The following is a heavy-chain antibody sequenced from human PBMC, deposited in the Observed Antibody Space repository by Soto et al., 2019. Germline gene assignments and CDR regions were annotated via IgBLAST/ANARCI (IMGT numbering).Heavy chain of an antibody. V-gene: IGHV4-31*03. CDR3: ARSAQWDGFDP. Sequence: QVQLQESGPGLVRPSQTLSLTCTVSAGSIRTINYYWSWSRQHPEKGLAWIGYLSYSGSTFYSSSLKSRVTISLDTSKKQFSLTMTSVTAADTAVYYCARSAQWDGFDPWGQGTMVTVSS. CDR1: AGSIRTINYY. D-gene: IGHD2-8*01. CDR2: LSYSGST. J-gene: IGHJ3*01.